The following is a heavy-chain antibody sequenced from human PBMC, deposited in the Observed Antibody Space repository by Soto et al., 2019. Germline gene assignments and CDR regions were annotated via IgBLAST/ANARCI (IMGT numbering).Heavy chain of an antibody. CDR2: IKQDGSEK. D-gene: IGHD3-22*01. J-gene: IGHJ4*02. CDR3: AREVQAFEAYDSSGYFDY. CDR1: GFTFSRYW. Sequence: GGSLRLSCAASGFTFSRYWMSWVRQAPGKGLEWVANIKQDGSEKYYVDSVKGRFTISRDNAKNSLYLQMNSLRAEDTAVYYCAREVQAFEAYDSSGYFDYWGQGTLVTVSS. V-gene: IGHV3-7*03.